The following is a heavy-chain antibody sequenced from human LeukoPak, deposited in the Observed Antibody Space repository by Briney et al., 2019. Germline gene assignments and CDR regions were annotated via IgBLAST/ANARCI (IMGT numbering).Heavy chain of an antibody. Sequence: PSETLSLTCTVTGGSISSSSYYWGWIRQPPGKGLEWIGSIYYSGSTYYNPSLKSRVTISVDTSKNQFSLKLSSVTAADTAVYYCATRYNWNDRVADYWGQGTLVTVSS. J-gene: IGHJ4*02. CDR3: ATRYNWNDRVADY. D-gene: IGHD1-20*01. CDR1: GGSISSSSYY. V-gene: IGHV4-39*07. CDR2: IYYSGST.